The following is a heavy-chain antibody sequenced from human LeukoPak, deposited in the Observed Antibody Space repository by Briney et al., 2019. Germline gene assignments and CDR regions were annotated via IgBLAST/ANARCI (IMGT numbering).Heavy chain of an antibody. Sequence: SETLSLTCAVYGGSFSGYYWSWIRQPPGKGLEWIGEINHSGSTNYDPSLKSRVTISVDTSKNQFSLKLSSVTAADTAVYYYARGGGYCSGGSCSCYWGQRTLVTVSS. CDR1: GGSFSGYY. CDR2: INHSGST. J-gene: IGHJ4*02. D-gene: IGHD2-15*01. V-gene: IGHV4-34*01. CDR3: ARGGGYCSGGSCSCY.